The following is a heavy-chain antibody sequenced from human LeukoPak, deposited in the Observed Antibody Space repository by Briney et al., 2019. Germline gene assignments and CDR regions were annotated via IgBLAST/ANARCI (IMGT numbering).Heavy chain of an antibody. D-gene: IGHD1-26*01. Sequence: PSETLSLTCTVSGGSVSSGSYYWSWIRQPPGKGLEWIGYIYYSGSTNYNPSLKSRVTISVDTSKNQFSLKLSSVTAADTAVYYCARGKNLGLDFDYSGQGTLVTVSS. CDR2: IYYSGST. CDR1: GGSVSSGSYY. V-gene: IGHV4-61*01. J-gene: IGHJ4*02. CDR3: ARGKNLGLDFDY.